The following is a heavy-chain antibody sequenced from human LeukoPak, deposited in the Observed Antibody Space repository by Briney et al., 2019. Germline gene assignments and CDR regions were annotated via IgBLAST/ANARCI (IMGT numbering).Heavy chain of an antibody. V-gene: IGHV3-7*01. CDR1: GFTFSSYW. Sequence: GGSLRLSCAASGFTFSSYWMSWVRQAPGKGLEWVANIKQDGSEKYYVDSVKGRFTISRDNAKNSLYLQMNSLRAEDTAVYYCARDCFTISPPPTSWGQGTLVTVSS. CDR2: IKQDGSEK. CDR3: ARDCFTISPPPTS. J-gene: IGHJ5*02. D-gene: IGHD3-3*01.